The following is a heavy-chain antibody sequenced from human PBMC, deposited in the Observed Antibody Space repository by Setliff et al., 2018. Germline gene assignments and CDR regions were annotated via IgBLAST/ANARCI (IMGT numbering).Heavy chain of an antibody. CDR2: ISGSAGST. CDR3: AKGGRAVAGGAFDI. V-gene: IGHV3-23*01. CDR1: RFTFSSYA. D-gene: IGHD6-19*01. Sequence: PGESLKISCAASRFTFSSYAMSWVRQAPGKGLEWVSAISGSAGSTYYADSVKGRFTISRDNSKNTLYLQMNSLRAEDTAVYYCAKGGRAVAGGAFDIWGQGTMITVSS. J-gene: IGHJ3*02.